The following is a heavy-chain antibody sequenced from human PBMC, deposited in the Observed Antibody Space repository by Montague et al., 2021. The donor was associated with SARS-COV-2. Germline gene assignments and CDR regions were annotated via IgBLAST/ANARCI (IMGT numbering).Heavy chain of an antibody. CDR3: TRGDLRYSSSWYLDY. CDR2: INHSGST. D-gene: IGHD6-13*01. CDR1: GGSFSGYY. Sequence: SETLSLTCAVYGGSFSGYYWSWIRQPPGKGLEWIGEINHSGSTNYNPSLKSRVTISVDTSKNQFSLKLSSVTAADTAVYYCTRGDLRYSSSWYLDYRGQGTLVTVSS. J-gene: IGHJ4*02. V-gene: IGHV4-34*01.